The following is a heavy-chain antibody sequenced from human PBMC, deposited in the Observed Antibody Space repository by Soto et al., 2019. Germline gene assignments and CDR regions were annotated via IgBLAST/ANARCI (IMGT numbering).Heavy chain of an antibody. CDR2: IYYSGST. CDR1: GGSISSSSYY. V-gene: IGHV4-39*01. Sequence: QLQLQESGPGLVKPSETLSLTCTVSGGSISSSSYYWGWIRQPPGKGLEWIGSIYYSGSTYYNPSLKSRVTISVDTSKNQFSLKLSSVTAADTAVYYCARQIGGDYDGDAFDIWGQGTMVTVSS. CDR3: ARQIGGDYDGDAFDI. J-gene: IGHJ3*02. D-gene: IGHD4-17*01.